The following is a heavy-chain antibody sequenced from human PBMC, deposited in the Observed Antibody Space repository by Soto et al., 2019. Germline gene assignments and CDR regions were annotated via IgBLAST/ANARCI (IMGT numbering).Heavy chain of an antibody. CDR2: ILYSGYT. CDR1: GGSINSYY. J-gene: IGHJ4*02. D-gene: IGHD6-13*01. Sequence: SDTLSLTCTVSGGSINSYYWSWIRQSPGKGLEWIGYILYSGYTSYNPSLKSRVTISVDTSKNQFSLKLSSVTAADTAVYYCERDLEGAAAGTLDYWGQGTLVTVSS. V-gene: IGHV4-59*01. CDR3: ERDLEGAAAGTLDY.